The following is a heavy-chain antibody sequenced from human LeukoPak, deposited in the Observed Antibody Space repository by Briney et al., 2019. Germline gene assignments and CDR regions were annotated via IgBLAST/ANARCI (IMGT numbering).Heavy chain of an antibody. CDR3: ARGPLGGSNDY. D-gene: IGHD2-15*01. CDR1: GGSFSGYY. J-gene: IGHJ4*02. Sequence: SETLSLTCAVYGGSFSGYYWSWIRQPPGKGLEWIGEINHSGSTNYNPSLKSRVTISVDTSKNQFSLKLSSVTAADTAVYYCARGPLGGSNDYWGQGTLVTVSS. V-gene: IGHV4-34*01. CDR2: INHSGST.